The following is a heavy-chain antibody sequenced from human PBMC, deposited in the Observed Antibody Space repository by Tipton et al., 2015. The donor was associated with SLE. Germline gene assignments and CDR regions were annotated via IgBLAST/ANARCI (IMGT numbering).Heavy chain of an antibody. CDR3: AGVFSLAYYYYYMDV. CDR1: RYSISTGYY. V-gene: IGHV4-38-2*01. J-gene: IGHJ6*03. D-gene: IGHD3-10*01. CDR2: IYHSGST. Sequence: TLSLTCAVSRYSISTGYYWGWIRQPPGKGLEWIASIYHSGSTYYNPSLNNRVTISVDTSKNHFSLKLSSVTAADTAVYYCAGVFSLAYYYYYMDVWGKGTTVTVSS.